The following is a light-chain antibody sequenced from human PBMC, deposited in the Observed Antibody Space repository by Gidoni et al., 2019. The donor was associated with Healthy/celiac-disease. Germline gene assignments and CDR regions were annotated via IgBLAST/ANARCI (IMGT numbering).Light chain of an antibody. CDR1: QRVSSN. J-gene: IGKJ1*01. V-gene: IGKV3-15*01. CDR3: QQYNNWPPWT. CDR2: GAS. Sequence: EIVMTQSPATLSVSPGERATLSCRASQRVSSNLAWYQQKPGQAPRLLIYGASTRATGIPARCSGSGSGTEFTLTISSLQSEDFAVYYCQQYNNWPPWTFXQXTKVXIK.